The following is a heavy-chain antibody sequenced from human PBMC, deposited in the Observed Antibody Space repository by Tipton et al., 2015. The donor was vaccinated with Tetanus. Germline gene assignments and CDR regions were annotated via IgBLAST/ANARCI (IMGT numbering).Heavy chain of an antibody. D-gene: IGHD1-26*01. V-gene: IGHV3-74*01. CDR3: AREVPGSEGAFDI. CDR2: INIDGTTS. Sequence: SLRLSCAASGFTFSSYWMYWVRQAPGKGLVWVSRINIDGTTSDYADSLKGRFTVSRDNAKNSLYLQMQSLRAGDTAVYYCAREVPGSEGAFDIWGLGTGVTVPS. CDR1: GFTFSSYW. J-gene: IGHJ3*02.